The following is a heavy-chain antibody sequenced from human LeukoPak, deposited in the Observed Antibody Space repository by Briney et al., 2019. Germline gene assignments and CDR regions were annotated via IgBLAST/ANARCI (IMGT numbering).Heavy chain of an antibody. J-gene: IGHJ4*02. D-gene: IGHD6-13*01. V-gene: IGHV3-53*01. CDR1: GFTVSSNY. Sequence: GGSLRLSCAASGFTVSSNYMSWVRQAPGKGLEWVSVIYSGGSTYYADSVKGRFTISGDNSKNTLYLQMNSLRVEDTTVYYCAGMGIATAGAQFDYWGQGTLVTVSS. CDR2: IYSGGST. CDR3: AGMGIATAGAQFDY.